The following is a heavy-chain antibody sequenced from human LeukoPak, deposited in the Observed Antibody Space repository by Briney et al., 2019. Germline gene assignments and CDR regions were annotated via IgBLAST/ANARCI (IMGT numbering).Heavy chain of an antibody. CDR2: IYYSGST. CDR1: GGSISSSSYY. Sequence: SETLSLTCTVSGGSISSSSYYWGWIRQPPGKGLEWIGSIYYSGSTYYNPSLKSRVTISVDTSKNQFSLKPSSVTAADTAVYYCASEAVAGTVGPRRTLPYNWFDPWGQGTLVTVSS. D-gene: IGHD6-19*01. J-gene: IGHJ5*02. CDR3: ASEAVAGTVGPRRTLPYNWFDP. V-gene: IGHV4-39*01.